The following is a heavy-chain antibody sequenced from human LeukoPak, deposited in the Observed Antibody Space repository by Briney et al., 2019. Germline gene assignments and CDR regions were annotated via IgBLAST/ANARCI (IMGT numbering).Heavy chain of an antibody. CDR3: AKVGFSEMEWLLYSDH. J-gene: IGHJ4*02. CDR2: ISYDGKNE. Sequence: GGSLRLSCAASGFTFSYYAMHWVRQAPGKGLEWVAVISYDGKNEYYADSVKGRFTISRDDSENTLYLQMHSLTAEDTAVYYCAKVGFSEMEWLLYSDHWGQGTLVTVSS. D-gene: IGHD3-3*01. V-gene: IGHV3-30*04. CDR1: GFTFSYYA.